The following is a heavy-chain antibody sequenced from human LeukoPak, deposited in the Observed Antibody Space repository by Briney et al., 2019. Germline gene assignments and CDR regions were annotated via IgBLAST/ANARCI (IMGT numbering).Heavy chain of an antibody. Sequence: ASVKVSCKASGYTFTSYDINWVRQATGQGLEWMGWMNPNSGNTGYAQKFQGRVTMTRNTSISTAYTELSSLRSEDTAVYYCARKDIVVVPAYGMDVWGQGTTVTVSS. CDR3: ARKDIVVVPAYGMDV. D-gene: IGHD2-2*01. CDR1: GYTFTSYD. V-gene: IGHV1-8*01. J-gene: IGHJ6*02. CDR2: MNPNSGNT.